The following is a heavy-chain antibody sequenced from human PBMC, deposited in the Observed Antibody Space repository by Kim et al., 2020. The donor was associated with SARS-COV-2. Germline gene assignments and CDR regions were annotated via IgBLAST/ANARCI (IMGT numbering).Heavy chain of an antibody. Sequence: ASVKVSCKASGYTFTSYGISWVRQAPGQGLEWMGWISAYNGNTNYAQKPQGRVTMTTDTSTSTAYMKLRSLRSDDTAVYYCARTGSSGWYDEGWYFDYWGQGTLVTVSS. CDR3: ARTGSSGWYDEGWYFDY. CDR1: GYTFTSYG. V-gene: IGHV1-18*01. J-gene: IGHJ4*02. CDR2: ISAYNGNT. D-gene: IGHD6-19*01.